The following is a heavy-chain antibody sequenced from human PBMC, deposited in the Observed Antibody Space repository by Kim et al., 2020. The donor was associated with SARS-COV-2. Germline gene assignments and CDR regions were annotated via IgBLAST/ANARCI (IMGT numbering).Heavy chain of an antibody. J-gene: IGHJ4*02. CDR3: AREIPRGASNYFDY. Sequence: GGSLRLSCAASGFAFSSYSMNWVRQAPGKGLEWVSAISSDSNYIYYSDALKGRFATSRDNAMNSLYLQMVSLRPEDTAVYYCAREIPRGASNYFDYWGQG. CDR2: ISSDSNYI. D-gene: IGHD2-21*01. CDR1: GFAFSSYS. V-gene: IGHV3-21*01.